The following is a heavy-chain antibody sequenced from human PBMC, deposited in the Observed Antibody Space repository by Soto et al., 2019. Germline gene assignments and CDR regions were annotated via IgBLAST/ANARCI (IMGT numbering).Heavy chain of an antibody. J-gene: IGHJ5*02. CDR1: GGSISSYY. V-gene: IGHV4-4*07. D-gene: IGHD6-19*01. CDR2: IYTSGST. CDR3: AREIAVAGTGVSWFDP. Sequence: SETLSLTCTVSGGSISSYYWSWIRQPAGKGLEWIGRIYTSGSTNYNPSLKSRVTMSVDTSKNQFSLKLSSVTAADTAVYYCAREIAVAGTGVSWFDPWGQGTLVTDS.